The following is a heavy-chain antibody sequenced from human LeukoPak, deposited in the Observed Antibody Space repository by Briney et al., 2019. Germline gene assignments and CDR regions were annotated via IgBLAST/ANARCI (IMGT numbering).Heavy chain of an antibody. CDR2: ISGSGGST. V-gene: IGHV3-23*01. D-gene: IGHD3-10*01. CDR1: GFTFSSHA. CDR3: AAGFFRGVTFDY. Sequence: PGGSLRLSCAASGFTFSSHAMSWVRQAPGKGLEWVSAISGSGGSTYYADSVKGRFTISRDNSKNTLYLQMNSLRAEDTAVYYCAAGFFRGVTFDYWGQGTLVTVSS. J-gene: IGHJ4*02.